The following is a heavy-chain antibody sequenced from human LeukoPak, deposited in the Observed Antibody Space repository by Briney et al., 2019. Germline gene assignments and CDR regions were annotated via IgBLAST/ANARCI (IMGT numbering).Heavy chain of an antibody. CDR3: AASAVLRFLEWPLGMDV. CDR2: ISGSGGST. CDR1: GFTFSSYA. V-gene: IGHV3-23*01. D-gene: IGHD3-3*01. Sequence: GGSLRLSCAASGFTFSSYAMSWVRQAPGKGLEWVSAISGSGGSTYYADSVKGRFTISRDNSKNTLYLQMNSLRAEDTAVYYCAASAVLRFLEWPLGMDVWGQGTTVTVSS. J-gene: IGHJ6*02.